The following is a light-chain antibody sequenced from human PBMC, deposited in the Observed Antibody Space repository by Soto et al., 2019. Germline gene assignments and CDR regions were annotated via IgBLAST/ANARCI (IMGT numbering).Light chain of an antibody. CDR3: QQYGSSGT. J-gene: IGKJ1*01. CDR1: QSVSSN. V-gene: IGKV3-20*01. Sequence: DIVMTQSPATLSVSPGERATLSCRASQSVSSNLALYQQKPGEAPRLLIYGSSNRASGIPDRFSGSGSRTVFTLTISILEPEDVAVYYCQQYGSSGTFGQGTKVDIK. CDR2: GSS.